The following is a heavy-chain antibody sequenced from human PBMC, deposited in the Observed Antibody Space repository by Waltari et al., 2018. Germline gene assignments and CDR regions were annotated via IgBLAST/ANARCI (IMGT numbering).Heavy chain of an antibody. D-gene: IGHD3-22*01. CDR2: ISSSSSTI. CDR1: GFTFSSYS. V-gene: IGHV3-48*01. CDR3: ARGGYYDSSGGYDAFDI. Sequence: EVQLVESGGGLVQPGGSLRLSCAASGFTFSSYSMNWVRQAPGKGLEWVSYISSSSSTIYYADSVKGRCTISRDNSKNTLYLQMNSLRAEDTAVYYCARGGYYDSSGGYDAFDIWGQGTMVTVSS. J-gene: IGHJ3*02.